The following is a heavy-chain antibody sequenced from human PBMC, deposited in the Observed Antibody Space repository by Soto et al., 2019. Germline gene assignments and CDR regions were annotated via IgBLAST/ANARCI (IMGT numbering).Heavy chain of an antibody. CDR1: GYTFTSYG. D-gene: IGHD3-3*01. CDR3: ARASGITIFGVDHYYLDY. CDR2: ISAYNGNT. V-gene: IGHV1-18*04. J-gene: IGHJ4*02. Sequence: QVQLVQSGAEVKKPGASVKVSCKASGYTFTSYGISWVRQAPGQGLEWMGWISAYNGNTNYAQKLQGRVTMTTDTSTSTAYMELRSLRSDDTAVYYCARASGITIFGVDHYYLDYWGQGTLVTVSS.